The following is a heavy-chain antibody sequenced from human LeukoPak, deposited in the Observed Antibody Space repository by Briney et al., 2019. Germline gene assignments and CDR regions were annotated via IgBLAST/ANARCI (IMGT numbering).Heavy chain of an antibody. J-gene: IGHJ4*02. D-gene: IGHD5-24*01. CDR3: ASLRGDGYNFSFGY. CDR2: IYYSGST. V-gene: IGHV4-39*01. CDR1: GGSISSSSYY. Sequence: SETLSLTCTVSGGSISSSSYYWGWIRQPPGKGLEWIGSIYYSGSTYYNPSLKSRVTISVDTSKNQFSLKLSSVTAADTAVYYCASLRGDGYNFSFGYWGQGTLVTVSS.